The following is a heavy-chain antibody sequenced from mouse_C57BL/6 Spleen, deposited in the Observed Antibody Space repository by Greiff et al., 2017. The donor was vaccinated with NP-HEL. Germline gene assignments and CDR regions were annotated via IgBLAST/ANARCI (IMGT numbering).Heavy chain of an antibody. CDR2: ISDGGSYT. V-gene: IGHV5-4*01. CDR3: ARDLDSSGLFDY. Sequence: EVKLVESGGGLVKPGGSLKLSCAASGFTFSSYAMSWVRQTPEKRLEWVATISDGGSYTYYPDNVKGRFTISRDNAKNNLYLQMSHLKSEDTAMYYCARDLDSSGLFDYWGQGTTLTVSS. J-gene: IGHJ2*01. CDR1: GFTFSSYA. D-gene: IGHD3-2*02.